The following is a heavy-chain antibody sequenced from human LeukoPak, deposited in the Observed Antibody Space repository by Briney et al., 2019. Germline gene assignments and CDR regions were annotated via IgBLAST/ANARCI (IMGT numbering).Heavy chain of an antibody. CDR2: ISWNSGSI. V-gene: IGHV3-9*01. J-gene: IGHJ4*02. D-gene: IGHD6-6*01. Sequence: PGGSLRLSCAASGFTFVDYARHWFRQAPGKGLKGVSGISWNSGSIGYADSVKGRFTISRDNAKNSLYLQMNSLRAEDTALYYCAKSMVSSSNFDYWGQGTLVTLSS. CDR1: GFTFVDYA. CDR3: AKSMVSSSNFDY.